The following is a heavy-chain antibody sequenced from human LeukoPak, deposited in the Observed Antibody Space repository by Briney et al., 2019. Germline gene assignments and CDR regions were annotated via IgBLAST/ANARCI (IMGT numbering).Heavy chain of an antibody. CDR2: IYYSGST. CDR1: GGSISSGDYY. Sequence: PSQTLSLTCTVSGGSISSGDYYWSWIRQPPGKGLEWIGYIYYSGSTYYNPSLKSRVTISVDTSKNQFSLKVSSVTAADAAVYYCAREECSSTSCYDLRWFDPWGQGTLVTVSS. V-gene: IGHV4-30-4*08. CDR3: AREECSSTSCYDLRWFDP. J-gene: IGHJ5*02. D-gene: IGHD2-2*01.